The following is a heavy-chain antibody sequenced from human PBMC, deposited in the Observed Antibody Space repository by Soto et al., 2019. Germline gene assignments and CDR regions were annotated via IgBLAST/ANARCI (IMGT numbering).Heavy chain of an antibody. CDR1: GFTFDDYA. Sequence: PGGSLRLSCAASGFTFDDYAMHWFRQAPGKGLEWVSGISWNSGSIGYADSVKGRFTISRDNAKNSLYLQMNSLRAEDTALYYCAKDELELLAFDIWGQGTMVTVSS. J-gene: IGHJ3*02. CDR3: AKDELELLAFDI. CDR2: ISWNSGSI. D-gene: IGHD1-7*01. V-gene: IGHV3-9*01.